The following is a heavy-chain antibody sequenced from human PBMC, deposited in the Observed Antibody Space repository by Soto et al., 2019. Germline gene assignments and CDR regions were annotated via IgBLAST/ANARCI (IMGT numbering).Heavy chain of an antibody. Sequence: GGSLRLSCAASGFTFSSYGMGWVRQAPGKGLEWVSRISDNGGSTYYADSVKGRFTISRDNSKNTLYLQMNSLRVEDTAVYYCAKRQSWGIGSRPYYLGYWGQGGLVTVSS. CDR2: ISDNGGST. CDR1: GFTFSSYG. CDR3: AKRQSWGIGSRPYYLGY. J-gene: IGHJ4*02. V-gene: IGHV3-23*01. D-gene: IGHD6-13*01.